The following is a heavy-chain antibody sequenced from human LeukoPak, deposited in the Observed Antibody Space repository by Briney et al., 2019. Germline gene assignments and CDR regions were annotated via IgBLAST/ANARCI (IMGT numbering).Heavy chain of an antibody. Sequence: GGSLRLSCAASGFTFSTYAMSWVRQAPGKGLEWVSAISGSGAHTYYADSVEGRFTVSRDNSQNTLHLQMNSLRAEDTAVYYCAKDTWGFASAFDVWGQGTMVSVSS. J-gene: IGHJ3*01. D-gene: IGHD3-16*01. CDR3: AKDTWGFASAFDV. CDR2: ISGSGAHT. CDR1: GFTFSTYA. V-gene: IGHV3-23*01.